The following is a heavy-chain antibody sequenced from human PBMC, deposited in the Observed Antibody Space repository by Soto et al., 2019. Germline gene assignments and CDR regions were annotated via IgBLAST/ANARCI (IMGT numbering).Heavy chain of an antibody. V-gene: IGHV3-23*01. D-gene: IGHD7-27*01. CDR3: VTRRGDGYFDL. Sequence: EVHLLESGGGLVQPGGSLRLSCAASEFTFSNFVMGWVRRAPGKGLEWVSAIGGTSGSTYYADSVKGRFAIARDNSKNTVSLQMSTLRAEDTAVYYCVTRRGDGYFDLWGRGSLVTVSS. CDR1: EFTFSNFV. J-gene: IGHJ2*01. CDR2: IGGTSGST.